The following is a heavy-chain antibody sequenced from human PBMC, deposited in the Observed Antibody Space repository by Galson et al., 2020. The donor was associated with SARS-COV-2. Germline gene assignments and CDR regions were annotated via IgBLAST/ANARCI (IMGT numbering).Heavy chain of an antibody. CDR1: GDPISGYY. V-gene: IGHV4-59*01. D-gene: IGHD3-22*01. CDR3: ARRGGFTMRGGWFDP. J-gene: IGHJ5*02. CDR2: HYYTGAS. Sequence: ASETLSLTCTVSGDPISGYYWSWIRQPPGKGLEFIGYHYYTGASNYNPSLKGRLTISVDTSKSQFSLKLTSVTAADAAVYFCARRGGFTMRGGWFDPWGQGTLVTVAS.